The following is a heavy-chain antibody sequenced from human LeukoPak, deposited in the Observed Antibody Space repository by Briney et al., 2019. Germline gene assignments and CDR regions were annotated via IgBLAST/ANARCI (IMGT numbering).Heavy chain of an antibody. J-gene: IGHJ5*02. V-gene: IGHV4-4*07. CDR3: ARDVSVPGLTGYPNWFDP. Sequence: SETLLLTCTGSGGYISSYYWSRIRQPAGKGLEWIGRIYTSGSTNYNPTLKSRVTMSVDTSKNKFSLKLSSVTAADTAMYYCARDVSVPGLTGYPNWFDPWGQGTLVTVSS. D-gene: IGHD3-9*01. CDR1: GGYISSYY. CDR2: IYTSGST.